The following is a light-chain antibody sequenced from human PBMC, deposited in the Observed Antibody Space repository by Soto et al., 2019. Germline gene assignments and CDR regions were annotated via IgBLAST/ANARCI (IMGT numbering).Light chain of an antibody. J-gene: IGLJ1*01. V-gene: IGLV1-40*01. CDR2: GNS. CDR3: QSYDSSLSGVFYV. Sequence: QSVLTQPPSVSGAPGQRVTTSCTGSSSNIGAGYDVHWYQQLPGTAPKLLIYGNSNRPSGVPDRFSGSKSGTSASLAITGLQAEDEADYYCQSYDSSLSGVFYVFGTGTKVTVL. CDR1: SSNIGAGYD.